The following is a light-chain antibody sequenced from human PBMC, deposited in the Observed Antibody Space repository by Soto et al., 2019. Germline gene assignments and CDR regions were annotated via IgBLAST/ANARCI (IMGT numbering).Light chain of an antibody. CDR3: QQYGSSSLT. Sequence: EIVLTQSPGTLTLSPGERATLSCRASQSVSSSYLAWYQQKPGQAPRLLIYGASSRATGIPDRFSGSGSGTDFTLTISRRVPEDFAVYYCQQYGSSSLTFGGGTKVEIK. J-gene: IGKJ4*01. CDR2: GAS. V-gene: IGKV3-20*01. CDR1: QSVSSSY.